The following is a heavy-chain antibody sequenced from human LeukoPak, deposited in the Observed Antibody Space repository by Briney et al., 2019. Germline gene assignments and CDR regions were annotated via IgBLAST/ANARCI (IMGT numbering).Heavy chain of an antibody. V-gene: IGHV4-59*01. CDR2: IYYSGST. J-gene: IGHJ4*02. CDR1: GGSISSYY. CDR3: ARVSCVDTARVGIVVVPIRGGYFDY. D-gene: IGHD3-22*01. Sequence: SETLSLTCTVSGGSISSYYWSWIRQPPGKGLEWIGYIYYSGSTNYNPSLKSRVTISVDTSKNQFSLKLSSVTAADTAVYYCARVSCVDTARVGIVVVPIRGGYFDYWGQGTLVTVSS.